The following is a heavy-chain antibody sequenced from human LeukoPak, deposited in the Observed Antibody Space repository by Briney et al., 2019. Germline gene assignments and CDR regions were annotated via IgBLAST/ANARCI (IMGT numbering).Heavy chain of an antibody. CDR1: GFTFDDYA. V-gene: IGHV3-9*01. CDR3: AKAVGTPEYGSGSPWGDWFDP. J-gene: IGHJ5*02. D-gene: IGHD3-10*01. Sequence: SLRLSCAASGFTFDDYAMHWVRQAPGKGLEWVSGISWNSGSIGYADSVKGRFTISRDNAKNSLYLQMNSLRAEDTALYYCAKAVGTPEYGSGSPWGDWFDPWGQGTLVTVSS. CDR2: ISWNSGSI.